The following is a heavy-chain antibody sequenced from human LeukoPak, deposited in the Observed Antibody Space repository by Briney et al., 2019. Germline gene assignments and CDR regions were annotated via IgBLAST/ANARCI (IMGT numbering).Heavy chain of an antibody. CDR1: GFSLSTSGMC. CDR2: IDWDDDK. D-gene: IGHD5-18*01. Sequence: SGPALVNPPQTLTLTCTFSGFSLSTSGMCVSWIRQPPGKALEWLALIDWDDDKYYSTSLKTRLTISKDTSKNQVVLTMTNMDPVDTATYYCARISRDTPLAFDIWGQGTMVTVSS. J-gene: IGHJ3*02. V-gene: IGHV2-70*01. CDR3: ARISRDTPLAFDI.